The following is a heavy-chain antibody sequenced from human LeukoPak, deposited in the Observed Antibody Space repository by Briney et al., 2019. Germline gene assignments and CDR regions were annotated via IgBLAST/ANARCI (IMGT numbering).Heavy chain of an antibody. Sequence: ASLKVSCKTSGYTFTSYGISWLRQAPGQGLEWMGWISAYKGDTDYAQKFQGRLTVTRDTSTSTVYMELRSLRSDDTAVYYCARCDSSGSPSRCGDYWGQGTLVTVSS. V-gene: IGHV1-18*01. CDR2: ISAYKGDT. CDR1: GYTFTSYG. CDR3: ARCDSSGSPSRCGDY. D-gene: IGHD3-22*01. J-gene: IGHJ4*02.